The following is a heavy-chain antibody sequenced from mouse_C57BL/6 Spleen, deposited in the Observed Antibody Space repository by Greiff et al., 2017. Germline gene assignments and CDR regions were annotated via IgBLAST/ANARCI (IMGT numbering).Heavy chain of an antibody. CDR1: GYEFSSYW. V-gene: IGHV1-82*01. CDR2: IYPGDGDT. D-gene: IGHD3-2*02. J-gene: IGHJ3*01. CDR3: SRAVSSSGWFAY. Sequence: VQLQQSGPELVKPGASVKFSCKASGYEFSSYWMNWVKQRPGKGLEWIGRIYPGDGDTNYKGKLKGKATLTADKSSSTAYMQLSSLTSEDSAVYSCSRAVSSSGWFAYWGQGTLLTVSA.